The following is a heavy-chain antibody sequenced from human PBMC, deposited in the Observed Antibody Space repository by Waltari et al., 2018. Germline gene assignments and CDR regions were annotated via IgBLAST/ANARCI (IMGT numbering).Heavy chain of an antibody. J-gene: IGHJ4*02. Sequence: EVQLVESGGGFVKRGGSLRLSCAASGFRFPYAWMSWFRQAPGKGLEWIGRIKSYTSGGTTDYAAPVKGRFTISKDDSKSTLFLEMSSLKTEDTAVYYCSADASELGQGELDYWGQGTLVTVSS. D-gene: IGHD1-26*01. CDR2: IKSYTSGGTT. CDR1: GFRFPYAW. CDR3: SADASELGQGELDY. V-gene: IGHV3-15*01.